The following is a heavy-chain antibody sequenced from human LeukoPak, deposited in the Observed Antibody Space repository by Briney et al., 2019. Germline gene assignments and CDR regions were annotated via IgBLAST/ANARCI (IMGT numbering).Heavy chain of an antibody. CDR2: MNPNSGNT. CDR1: GYTFTSYD. V-gene: IGHV1-8*03. CDR3: ARVIPHYYYGSGSGLYYFDY. J-gene: IGHJ4*02. Sequence: ASVKVSCKASGYTFTSYDINWVRQATGQGLEWMGWMNPNSGNTGYAQKFQGRVTITRNTSISTAYMELSSLRSEDTAVYYCARVIPHYYYGSGSGLYYFDYWGQGTLVTVSS. D-gene: IGHD3-10*01.